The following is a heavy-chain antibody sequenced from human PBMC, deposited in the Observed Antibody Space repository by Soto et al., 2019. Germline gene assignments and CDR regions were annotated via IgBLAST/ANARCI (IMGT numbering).Heavy chain of an antibody. CDR1: GFTFSSYA. D-gene: IGHD5-18*01. Sequence: HPGGSLRLSCAASGFTFSSYAMSWVRQAPGKGLEWVSAISGSGGSTYYADSVKGRFTISRDNSKNTLYLQMNSLRAEDTAVYYCVKDIHLQLWFEYDWYFDLWGRGTLVTVSS. V-gene: IGHV3-23*01. CDR3: VKDIHLQLWFEYDWYFDL. J-gene: IGHJ2*01. CDR2: ISGSGGST.